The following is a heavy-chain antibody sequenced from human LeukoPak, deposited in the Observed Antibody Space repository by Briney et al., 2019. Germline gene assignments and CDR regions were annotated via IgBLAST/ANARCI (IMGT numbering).Heavy chain of an antibody. CDR2: ISSSSSYI. D-gene: IGHD3-10*01. CDR3: ARDYGSGTTRNFGH. V-gene: IGHV3-21*01. CDR1: GFTFSSYS. Sequence: GGSLRLSCAASGFTFSSYSMNWVRQAPGKGLEWVSSISSSSSYIYYADSVKGRFTISRDNAKNSLYLQMNSLRAEDTAVYYCARDYGSGTTRNFGHWGQGTLVTVSS. J-gene: IGHJ1*01.